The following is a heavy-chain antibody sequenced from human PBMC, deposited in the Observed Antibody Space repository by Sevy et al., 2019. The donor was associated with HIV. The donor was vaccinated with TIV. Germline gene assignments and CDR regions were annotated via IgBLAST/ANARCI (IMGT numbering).Heavy chain of an antibody. CDR2: LSFGCGKI. D-gene: IGHD2-8*01. J-gene: IGHJ4*02. CDR1: GFTFNIYS. Sequence: GGSLRLSCAASGFTFNIYSMSWVRRTPGKGLEWVATLSFGCGKINHADSVKGRFTMSRDDSKNAVYLQMNNLRVEDTAICYCAREGCTKPHDYWGQGTLVTVSS. V-gene: IGHV3-23*01. CDR3: AREGCTKPHDY.